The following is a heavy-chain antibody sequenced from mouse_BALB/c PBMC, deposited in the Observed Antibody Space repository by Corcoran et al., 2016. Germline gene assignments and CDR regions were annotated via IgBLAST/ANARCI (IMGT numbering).Heavy chain of an antibody. J-gene: IGHJ1*01. CDR2: IDPANGNT. Sequence: EVQLQQSGAELVKPGASVKLSCTASGFNIKDTYMHWVKQRPEQGLEWIGRIDPANGNTKYDPKFQGKATRTADTSSNTAYLQLSSLTSEDTAVYYCARCNWYFDVWGAGTTVTVSS. V-gene: IGHV14-3*02. CDR1: GFNIKDTY. CDR3: ARCNWYFDV.